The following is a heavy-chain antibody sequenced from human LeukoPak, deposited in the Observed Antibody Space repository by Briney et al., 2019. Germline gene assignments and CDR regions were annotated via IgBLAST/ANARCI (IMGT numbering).Heavy chain of an antibody. CDR3: AKLDPSGDFYYYGMDV. CDR2: ISGSGGRT. D-gene: IGHD3-9*01. J-gene: IGHJ6*02. CDR1: GFTFSNYA. Sequence: PGGSLRLSCAASGFTFSNYAMSWVRQAPGKGLEWVSAISGSGGRTFYTDSVKGRFTISRDNSKNTLYLQMNSLRAEDTAVYYCAKLDPSGDFYYYGMDVWGQGTTVTVSS. V-gene: IGHV3-23*01.